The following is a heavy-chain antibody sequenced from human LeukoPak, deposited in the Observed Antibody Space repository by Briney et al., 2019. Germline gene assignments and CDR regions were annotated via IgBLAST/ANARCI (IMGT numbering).Heavy chain of an antibody. CDR2: IYHSGST. CDR3: ASLKCLVKDYYYYYMDV. D-gene: IGHD6-19*01. CDR1: GGSISSGGYY. V-gene: IGHV4-30-2*01. J-gene: IGHJ6*03. Sequence: PSETLSLTCTVSGGSISSGGYYWSWIRQPPGKGLEWIGYIYHSGSTYYNPSLKSRVTISVDRSKNQFSLKLSSVTAADTAVYYCASLKCLVKDYYYYYMDVWGKGTTVTVSS.